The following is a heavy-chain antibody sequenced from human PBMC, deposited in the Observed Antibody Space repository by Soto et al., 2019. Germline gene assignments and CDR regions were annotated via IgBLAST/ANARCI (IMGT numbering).Heavy chain of an antibody. J-gene: IGHJ3*02. CDR3: ARHGLNLLDGSHPEAFDI. V-gene: IGHV4-59*08. D-gene: IGHD1-26*01. CDR1: GTSISNYY. CDR2: IYYSGSS. Sequence: SETLSLTCPVSGTSISNYYWIWIRQPPGKGLEWIGYIYYSGSSNYSPSLKSRVTISVDTSKNQFSLRLSSVTAADTAVYYCARHGLNLLDGSHPEAFDIWGQGTMVTVSS.